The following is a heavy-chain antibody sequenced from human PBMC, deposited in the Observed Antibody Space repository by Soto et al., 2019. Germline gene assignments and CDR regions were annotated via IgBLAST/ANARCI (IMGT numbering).Heavy chain of an antibody. CDR3: VRDRNWIYDS. Sequence: PGESLKISCAASGFTFSDHYMDWVRQAPGKGLEWVGRIRNKVKSYTTDYAASVRGRFIISRDDSHSSIYLQMNSLKTEDTAVYYCVRDRNWIYDSWGLGTLVTVSS. CDR2: IRNKVKSYTT. CDR1: GFTFSDHY. J-gene: IGHJ5*02. V-gene: IGHV3-72*01. D-gene: IGHD5-12*01.